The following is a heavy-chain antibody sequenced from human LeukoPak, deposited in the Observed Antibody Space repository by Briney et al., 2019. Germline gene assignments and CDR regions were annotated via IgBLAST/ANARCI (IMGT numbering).Heavy chain of an antibody. CDR3: AKRNTGWNTFDI. J-gene: IGHJ3*02. V-gene: IGHV3-23*01. D-gene: IGHD2-8*02. CDR1: GLSFSNSA. Sequence: GGSLRLSCAGSGLSFSNSAINWVRQAPRKGLEWVSGFSGFGLNIDYADSVKGRFTVSRDNSKNIVFLQMNSLRAGDTAIYYCAKRNTGWNTFDIWGQGTMVTVSS. CDR2: FSGFGLNI.